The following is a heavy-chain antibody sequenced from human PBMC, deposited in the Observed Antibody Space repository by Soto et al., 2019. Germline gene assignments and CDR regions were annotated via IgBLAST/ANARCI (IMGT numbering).Heavy chain of an antibody. CDR2: IRSSGSVI. CDR1: GFTFSDYY. CDR3: ARGRGRGYCSSSNCEPEMDY. D-gene: IGHD2-2*01. Sequence: QVQLVESGGGLVKPGGSLRLSCTASGFTFSDYYMTWIRQAPGKGLEWISDIRSSGSVIYYADSVKGRFTISRDNAKNSLYLQMNNLRDEDTAVYYCARGRGRGYCSSSNCEPEMDYWGQGTQVTVSS. V-gene: IGHV3-11*01. J-gene: IGHJ4*02.